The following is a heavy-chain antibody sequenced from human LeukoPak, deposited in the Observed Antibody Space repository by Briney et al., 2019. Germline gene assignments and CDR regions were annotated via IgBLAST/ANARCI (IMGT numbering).Heavy chain of an antibody. CDR3: ARDQEGFDY. J-gene: IGHJ4*02. CDR2: IIPIFGTA. V-gene: IGHV1-69*05. CDR1: GGTFSSYA. Sequence: SVKVSCKASGGTFSSYAISWVRQAPGQGLEWMGGIIPIFGTANYAQKFQGRVTVTRDTSTSTVHMELSGLRSEDTDVYYCARDQEGFDYWGQGTLVTVSS.